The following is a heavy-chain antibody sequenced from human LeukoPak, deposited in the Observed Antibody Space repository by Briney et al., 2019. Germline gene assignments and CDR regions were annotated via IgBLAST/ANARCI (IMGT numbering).Heavy chain of an antibody. D-gene: IGHD3-22*01. Sequence: SETLSLTCAVYGGSFSGYYWSWIRQPPGKGLEWIGEINHSGSTNYNPSLKSRVTISVDKSKNQFSLKLSSVTAADTAVYYCARDLTYYDSRGPFDYWGQGTLVTVSS. J-gene: IGHJ4*02. CDR3: ARDLTYYDSRGPFDY. CDR1: GGSFSGYY. CDR2: INHSGST. V-gene: IGHV4-34*01.